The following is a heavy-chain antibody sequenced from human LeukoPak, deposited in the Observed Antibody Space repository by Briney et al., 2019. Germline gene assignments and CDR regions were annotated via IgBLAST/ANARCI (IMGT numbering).Heavy chain of an antibody. V-gene: IGHV6-1*01. CDR3: ARGAAGAFDI. Sequence: SQTLSLTCAISVDSLSSNTAASNSIRQSPSRGLEWLGRTYYRSKWYNDYTVSVKSRITVNPDTSKNQFSLQLNSVTPEDTAVYFCARGAAGAFDIWGQGTMVTVSS. CDR2: TYYRSKWYN. D-gene: IGHD2-15*01. CDR1: VDSLSSNTAA. J-gene: IGHJ3*02.